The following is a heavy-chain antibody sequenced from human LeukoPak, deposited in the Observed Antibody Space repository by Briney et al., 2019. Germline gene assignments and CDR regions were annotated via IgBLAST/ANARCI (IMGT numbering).Heavy chain of an antibody. CDR1: GYTFTSDD. V-gene: IGHV1-69*04. CDR2: IIPIFGIA. Sequence: ASVKVSCKASGYTFTSDDINWVRQATGQGLGWMGRIIPIFGIANYARKFQGRVTITADKSTSTAYMELSSLRSEDTAVYYCARTNDYYYDSSGYIDYWGQGTLVTVSS. CDR3: ARTNDYYYDSSGYIDY. D-gene: IGHD3-22*01. J-gene: IGHJ4*02.